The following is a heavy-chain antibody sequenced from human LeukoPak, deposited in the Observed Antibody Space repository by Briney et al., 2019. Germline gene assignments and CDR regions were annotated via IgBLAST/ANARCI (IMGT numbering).Heavy chain of an antibody. CDR1: GFTFSSYG. V-gene: IGHV3-33*01. CDR2: IWYDGSNK. CDR3: ARAYYYDSSGYLYYFDY. J-gene: IGHJ4*02. Sequence: GGSLRLSCAASGFTFSSYGMHWVRQAPGKGLEWVAVIWYDGSNKYYADSVKGRFTISRDNSKNTLYPQMNSLRAEDTAVYYCARAYYYDSSGYLYYFDYWGQGTLVTVSS. D-gene: IGHD3-22*01.